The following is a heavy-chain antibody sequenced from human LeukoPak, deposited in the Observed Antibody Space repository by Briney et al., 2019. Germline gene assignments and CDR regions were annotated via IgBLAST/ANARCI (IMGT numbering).Heavy chain of an antibody. J-gene: IGHJ5*02. D-gene: IGHD5-12*01. CDR3: ARNRGATISGWFDP. CDR1: GFIFGRDS. V-gene: IGHV3-48*01. CDR2: ISSSSSTI. Sequence: GGSLTLSCAASGFIFGRDSMNWVRQAPGRGLEWISYISSSSSTISYADSVKGRFTISRDNAKNSLYLQMNSLRAEDTAVYYCARNRGATISGWFDPWGQGTLVTVSS.